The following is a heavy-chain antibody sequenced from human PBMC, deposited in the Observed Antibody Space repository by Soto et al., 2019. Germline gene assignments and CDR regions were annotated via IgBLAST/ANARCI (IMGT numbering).Heavy chain of an antibody. D-gene: IGHD3-22*01. CDR3: ARLSGYGTNWFDP. V-gene: IGHV4-39*01. J-gene: IGHJ5*02. Sequence: KSSETLSLTCTVSGGSIISSSYYWGWIRQPPGKGLEWIGSIYYSGSTYYNPSLKSRVTISVDTSKNQFSLKLSSVTAADTAVYYCARLSGYGTNWFDPWGQGTLVTVSS. CDR2: IYYSGST. CDR1: GGSIISSSYY.